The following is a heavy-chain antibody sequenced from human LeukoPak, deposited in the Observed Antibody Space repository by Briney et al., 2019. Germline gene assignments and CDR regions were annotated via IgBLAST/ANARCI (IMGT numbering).Heavy chain of an antibody. D-gene: IGHD2-15*01. V-gene: IGHV3-23*01. Sequence: GGSLRLSCAASGFTFYSSAMSWVRQAPGKGLEWVSTISGFGENTYYADSVKGRFTISRDNSKNTLYLQMSSLRAEDTAVYFCVRGYSFGPYGMDVWGQGTTVTVSS. CDR2: ISGFGENT. CDR3: VRGYSFGPYGMDV. CDR1: GFTFYSSA. J-gene: IGHJ6*02.